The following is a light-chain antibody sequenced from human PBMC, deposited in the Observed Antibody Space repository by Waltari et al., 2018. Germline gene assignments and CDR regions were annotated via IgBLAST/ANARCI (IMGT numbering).Light chain of an antibody. CDR3: CSDAGSGTYV. V-gene: IGLV2-23*02. Sequence: QSALTQPASVSGSPGQSITISCTGTSSDIGKYNYVSWYQHLPGKVPKVMISEVTKRPSGVSNRFSGSKSGNTASLTISGLQADDEAEYYCCSDAGSGTYVFGTGTKLTVV. J-gene: IGLJ1*01. CDR2: EVT. CDR1: SSDIGKYNY.